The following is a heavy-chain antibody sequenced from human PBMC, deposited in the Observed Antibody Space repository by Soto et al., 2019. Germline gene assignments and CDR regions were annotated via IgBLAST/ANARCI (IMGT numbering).Heavy chain of an antibody. V-gene: IGHV1-8*01. D-gene: IGHD6-19*01. Sequence: ASVKVSCKASGYTFTSYDINWVRQATGQGLEWMGWMNPNSGNTGYAQKFQGRVTMTRNTSISTAYMELSSLRSEDTAVYYCARGRTRGQWLDPVGYYYYYMDVWGKGTTVTVSS. CDR1: GYTFTSYD. J-gene: IGHJ6*03. CDR3: ARGRTRGQWLDPVGYYYYYMDV. CDR2: MNPNSGNT.